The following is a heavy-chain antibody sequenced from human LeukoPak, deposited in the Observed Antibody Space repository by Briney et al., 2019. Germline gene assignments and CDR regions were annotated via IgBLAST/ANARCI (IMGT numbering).Heavy chain of an antibody. CDR3: ARVRSMITFGGVIEHFDY. V-gene: IGHV1-8*01. J-gene: IGHJ4*02. D-gene: IGHD3-16*02. CDR2: MNPNSGNT. CDR1: GYTFTSYD. Sequence: LVASVKVSCKASGYTFTSYDINWVRQATGQGLEWMGWMNPNSGNTGYAQKFQGRVTMTRNTSISTAYMELSSLRSEDTAVYYCARVRSMITFGGVIEHFDYWSQGTLVTVSS.